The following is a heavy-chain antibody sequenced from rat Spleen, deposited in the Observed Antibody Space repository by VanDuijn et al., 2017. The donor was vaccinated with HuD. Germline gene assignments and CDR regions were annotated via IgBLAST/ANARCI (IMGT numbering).Heavy chain of an antibody. Sequence: EVQLVESDGGLVQPGRSLKLSCAASGFTFSDYYMAWVRQAPTKGLEWVATISYDDRSTYYRDSVKGRFTISRDNAKSTLYLQMDSLRSEDTARYYCVRHGYTRYYFDYWGQGVMVTVSS. V-gene: IGHV5-29*01. CDR1: GFTFSDYY. CDR2: ISYDDRST. CDR3: VRHGYTRYYFDY. D-gene: IGHD1-9*01. J-gene: IGHJ2*01.